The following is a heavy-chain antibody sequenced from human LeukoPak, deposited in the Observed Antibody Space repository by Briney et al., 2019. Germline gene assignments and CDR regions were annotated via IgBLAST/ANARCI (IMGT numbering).Heavy chain of an antibody. CDR3: AKDRGYYDSVGHGFDI. CDR1: GFTFTSYA. V-gene: IGHV3-23*01. J-gene: IGHJ3*02. Sequence: GGSLRLSCAASGFTFTSYAMSWVRQAPGKGLEWVSAISGSGDSTYYESTYYAVSVKGRFTISRDNSKNMLYLQMNSLRAEDTAVYYCAKDRGYYDSVGHGFDIWGQGTMVTVSS. CDR2: ISGSGDSTYYEST. D-gene: IGHD3-22*01.